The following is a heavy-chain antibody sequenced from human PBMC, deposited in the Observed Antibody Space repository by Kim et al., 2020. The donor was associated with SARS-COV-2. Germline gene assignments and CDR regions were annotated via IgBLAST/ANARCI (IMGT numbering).Heavy chain of an antibody. D-gene: IGHD3-10*01. CDR2: IKSKTDGGTI. V-gene: IGHV3-15*01. CDR3: TTDLGLLWFGELSLWDY. Sequence: GGSLRLSCVASGFTFSNAWMSWVRQAPGKGLEWVGRIKSKTDGGTIDYAAPVKGRFTISRDDSKNTLYLQMNSLKTEDTAVYYCTTDLGLLWFGELSLWDYWGPGTLLTVSS. CDR1: GFTFSNAW. J-gene: IGHJ4*02.